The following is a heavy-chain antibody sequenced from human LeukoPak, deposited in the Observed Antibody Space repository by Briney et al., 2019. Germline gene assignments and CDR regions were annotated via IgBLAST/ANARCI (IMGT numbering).Heavy chain of an antibody. V-gene: IGHV3-23*01. Sequence: GGSLRLSCAASGFTFSSYAMSWVRQAPGKGLEWVSAISGSGGSTYYADSVKGRFTISRDNAKNSLYLQMNSLRAEDTAVYYCARDFPGIAVAGTFWYFGPAPFDYWGQGTLATVSS. CDR2: ISGSGGST. J-gene: IGHJ4*02. CDR1: GFTFSSYA. D-gene: IGHD6-19*01. CDR3: ARDFPGIAVAGTFWYFGPAPFDY.